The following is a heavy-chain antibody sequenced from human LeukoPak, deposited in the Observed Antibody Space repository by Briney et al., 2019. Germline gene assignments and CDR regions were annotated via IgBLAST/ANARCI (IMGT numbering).Heavy chain of an antibody. CDR3: ARDGMVRGVIIWDAFDI. Sequence: GGSLRLSCAASGFTFSRYAMNWVRQAPGKGLEWVSYISTGGDNRFYADSLKGRFTVSRDNAKNSLYLQMNSLRDEDTAVYYCARDGMVRGVIIWDAFDIWGQGTMVTVSS. J-gene: IGHJ3*02. V-gene: IGHV3-48*02. CDR2: ISTGGDNR. CDR1: GFTFSRYA. D-gene: IGHD3-10*01.